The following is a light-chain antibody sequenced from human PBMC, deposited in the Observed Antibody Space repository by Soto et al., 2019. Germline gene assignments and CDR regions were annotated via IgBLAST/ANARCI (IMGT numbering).Light chain of an antibody. J-gene: IGKJ1*01. CDR3: QQYGSSLWT. CDR1: QSVSSSY. V-gene: IGKV3-20*01. Sequence: IVLTQSPGTLSLYPGERATLSCRASQSVSSSYLAWYQQKPGQAPRLLIYGASSRATGIPDRFSGSGSGTDFTLTISRLEPEDFAVYYCQQYGSSLWTFGQGTKVEIK. CDR2: GAS.